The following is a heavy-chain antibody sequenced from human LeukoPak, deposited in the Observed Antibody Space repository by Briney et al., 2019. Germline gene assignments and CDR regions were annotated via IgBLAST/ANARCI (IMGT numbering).Heavy chain of an antibody. D-gene: IGHD3-3*01. Sequence: PSETLSLTCAVYGGSFSGYYWSWIRQPPGKGLEWIGEINHSGGTNYNPSLKSRVTISVDTSKNQFSLKLSSVTAADTAVYYCARGGTTDYDFWSGYFLPRGFFDYWGQGTLVTVSS. J-gene: IGHJ4*02. CDR1: GGSFSGYY. V-gene: IGHV4-34*01. CDR2: INHSGGT. CDR3: ARGGTTDYDFWSGYFLPRGFFDY.